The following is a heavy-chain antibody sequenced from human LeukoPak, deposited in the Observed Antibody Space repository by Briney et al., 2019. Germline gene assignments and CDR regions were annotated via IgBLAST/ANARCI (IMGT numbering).Heavy chain of an antibody. Sequence: GGSLRLSCAASGFTFDDFAMRWVRQVPGKGLEWVAGISWTPGTINYADSVKGRFTFSRDNAKNSLYLQMNSLRPEDTALYYCVKDSSDSAHHNYHTMCLDLWGQGTMVTVSS. CDR1: GFTFDDFA. V-gene: IGHV3-9*01. J-gene: IGHJ3*01. CDR2: ISWTPGTI. CDR3: VKDSSDSAHHNYHTMCLDL. D-gene: IGHD3-10*02.